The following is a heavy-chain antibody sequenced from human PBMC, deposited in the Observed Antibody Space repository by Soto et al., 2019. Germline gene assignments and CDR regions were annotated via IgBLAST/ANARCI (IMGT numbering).Heavy chain of an antibody. J-gene: IGHJ4*02. CDR2: IIPNSGTT. Sequence: QVQLVQSGAEVKKPGSSVKVSCKASGGSFRNFVISWVRQAPGQGLEWMGGIIPNSGTTNYAQKFQGKVTITADESTSTAYMELSGLTSEDTPLYYCARDLGGEATIRFWGQGTLVTVSS. CDR3: ARDLGGEATIRF. CDR1: GGSFRNFV. V-gene: IGHV1-69*01. D-gene: IGHD3-16*01.